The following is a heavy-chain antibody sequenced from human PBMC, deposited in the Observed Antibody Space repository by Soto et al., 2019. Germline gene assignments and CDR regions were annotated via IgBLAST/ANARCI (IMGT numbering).Heavy chain of an antibody. D-gene: IGHD6-6*01. CDR3: ARHVPDVGGNSEQLYKDNLFDP. CDR2: IYYGGTT. CDR1: GGSISIDQYY. V-gene: IGHV4-39*01. J-gene: IGHJ5*02. Sequence: QLQLRESGPGLVRPSDTLSLTCTVSGGSISIDQYYWGWVRQPPGKGLECIATIYYGGTTYHNPSLKSRVTKSADTSKNQFSLRLTSVTAADTAVYYCARHVPDVGGNSEQLYKDNLFDPWGQGTLVTVSS.